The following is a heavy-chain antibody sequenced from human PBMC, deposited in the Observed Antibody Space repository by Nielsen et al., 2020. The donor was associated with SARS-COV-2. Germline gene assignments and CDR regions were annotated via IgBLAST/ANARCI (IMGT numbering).Heavy chain of an antibody. J-gene: IGHJ4*02. D-gene: IGHD1-26*01. V-gene: IGHV3-30*18. Sequence: GESLKISCAASGFTFSSYWMSWVRQAPGKGLEWVAAILFDGSNKYYADSVKGRFTISRDNSKNTLYLQMNSLRSEDTAIYYCAKEVINSGSDGLDYWGQGALVTVSS. CDR3: AKEVINSGSDGLDY. CDR1: GFTFSSYW. CDR2: ILFDGSNK.